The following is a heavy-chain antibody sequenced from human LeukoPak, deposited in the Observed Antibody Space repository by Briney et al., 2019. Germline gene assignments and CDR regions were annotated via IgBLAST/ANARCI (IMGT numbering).Heavy chain of an antibody. Sequence: PGGSLRLSCAASGFTFSGFAMTWVRQAPGKGLEWVSSIGSDSKTHYSESVKGRFAISRDNSKSTLFLQMNSLRAEDTALYYCAKDVHYYVAMDISGQGAAVTVSS. J-gene: IGHJ6*02. CDR1: GFTFSGFA. V-gene: IGHV3-23*01. CDR2: IGSDSKT. CDR3: AKDVHYYVAMDI. D-gene: IGHD3-10*02.